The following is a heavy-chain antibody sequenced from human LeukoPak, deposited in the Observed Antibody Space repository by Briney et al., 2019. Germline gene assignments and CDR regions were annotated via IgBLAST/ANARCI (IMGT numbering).Heavy chain of an antibody. D-gene: IGHD3/OR15-3a*01. CDR1: GYSFTGYH. CDR3: AVGGTGYNTFDY. Sequence: SVTVSCKASGYSFTGYHMLWLRQAPGQGLEWMGWINPNSGGANNAQKFQGRVTMTRETSISTAYMELSRLRSDDAAVDYCAVGGTGYNTFDYWSQVTPVTVSS. J-gene: IGHJ4*02. V-gene: IGHV1-2*02. CDR2: INPNSGGA.